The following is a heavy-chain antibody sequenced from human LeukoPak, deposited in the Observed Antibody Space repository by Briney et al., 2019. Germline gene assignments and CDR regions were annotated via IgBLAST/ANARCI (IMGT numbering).Heavy chain of an antibody. D-gene: IGHD1-26*01. CDR1: GFPLSDYA. Sequence: PGRSLRLSCAVSGFPLSDYAMHWVRQAPGKGLEWVAAISYDGSYQFYADSVNGRFTISRDNSKATLYLQMNSLRAEDTAVYYCAKKRVGSYYGGNYFDYWGQGTLVTVSS. CDR3: AKKRVGSYYGGNYFDY. J-gene: IGHJ4*02. V-gene: IGHV3-30*18. CDR2: ISYDGSYQ.